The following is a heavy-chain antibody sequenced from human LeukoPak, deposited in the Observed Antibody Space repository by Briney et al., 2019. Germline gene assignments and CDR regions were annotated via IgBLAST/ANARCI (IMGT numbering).Heavy chain of an antibody. CDR3: ARVGSSSWYSRFDP. CDR2: MNPNSGNT. Sequence: ASVKVSCKASGYTFTSYDINWVRQAPGQGLEWMGWMNPNSGNTGYAQKFQGRVIMTRNTSISTAYMELSSLRSEDTAVYYCARVGSSSWYSRFDPWGQGTLVTVSS. CDR1: GYTFTSYD. V-gene: IGHV1-8*01. J-gene: IGHJ5*02. D-gene: IGHD6-13*01.